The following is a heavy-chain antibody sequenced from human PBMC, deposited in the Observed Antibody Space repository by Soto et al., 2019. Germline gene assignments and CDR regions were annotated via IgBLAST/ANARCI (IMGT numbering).Heavy chain of an antibody. CDR3: ARAPSYYDFWSGYSTGISYYYGMDF. V-gene: IGHV4-61*01. D-gene: IGHD3-3*01. J-gene: IGHJ6*02. CDR2: IYYSGST. Sequence: SDTLSLTCTVSGVFVSSGSYYWIWIRQPPGKGLEWIGYIYYSGSTNYNPSLKSRVTISVDTSKNQFSLKLSSVTAADTAVYYCARAPSYYDFWSGYSTGISYYYGMDFWGQGTTDIVSS. CDR1: GVFVSSGSYY.